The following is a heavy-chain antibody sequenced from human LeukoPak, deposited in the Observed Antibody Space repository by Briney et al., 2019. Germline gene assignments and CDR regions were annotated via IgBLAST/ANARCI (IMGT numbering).Heavy chain of an antibody. CDR2: INHSGST. CDR1: GGSFSGYC. CDR3: AREKSGSYSTFDY. V-gene: IGHV4-34*01. J-gene: IGHJ4*02. Sequence: PSETLSLTCAVYGGSFSGYCWSWIRQPPGKGLEWIGEINHSGSTNYNPSLKSRVTISVDTSKNQFSLKLSSVTAADTAVYYCAREKSGSYSTFDYWGQGTLVTVSS. D-gene: IGHD1-26*01.